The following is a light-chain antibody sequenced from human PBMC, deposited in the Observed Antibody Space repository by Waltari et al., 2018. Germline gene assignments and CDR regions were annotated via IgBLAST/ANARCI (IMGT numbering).Light chain of an antibody. CDR1: SDDIGRYNY. V-gene: IGLV2-14*01. Sequence: QSALTQPASVSGSPGQSITISCTGTSDDIGRYNYVSWYQLHPGKAPKLIIYEVKYRPSGVSSPFSGSRSANTASLTISGLQAEDEADYCCSAYTTSNTLVFGTGTYVTVL. J-gene: IGLJ1*01. CDR3: SAYTTSNTLV. CDR2: EVK.